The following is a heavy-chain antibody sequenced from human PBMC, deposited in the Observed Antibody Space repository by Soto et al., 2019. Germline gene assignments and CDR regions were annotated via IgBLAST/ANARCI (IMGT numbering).Heavy chain of an antibody. D-gene: IGHD3-3*01. Sequence: PSETLSLTCTVSGDSISSTKYYWGWIRQPPGKGLEWIGSIYYSGSTYYNPSLKSRVTISEDTSKNQSYLKLNSVTAADTAVYYCASKHFFSALFGVVTTHFDYWSQGTLVTVSS. CDR2: IYYSGST. J-gene: IGHJ4*02. V-gene: IGHV4-39*01. CDR1: GDSISSTKYY. CDR3: ASKHFFSALFGVVTTHFDY.